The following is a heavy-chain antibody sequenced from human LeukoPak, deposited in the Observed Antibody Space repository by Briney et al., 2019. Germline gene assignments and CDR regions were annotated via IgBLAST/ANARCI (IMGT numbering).Heavy chain of an antibody. V-gene: IGHV5-51*01. Sequence: GESLKISCKGSGNSFTSYWIGWVRQMPGKGLEWMGIIYPGDSDTRYSQSFQGQVTISADNSISTAYLQWSSLRASDTSMNYCARLGHGANDKWGQGTLVTVSS. J-gene: IGHJ4*02. CDR3: ARLGHGANDK. D-gene: IGHD3-10*01. CDR2: IYPGDSDT. CDR1: GNSFTSYW.